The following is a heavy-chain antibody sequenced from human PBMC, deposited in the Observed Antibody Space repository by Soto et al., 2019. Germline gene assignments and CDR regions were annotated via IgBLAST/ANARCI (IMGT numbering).Heavy chain of an antibody. CDR2: IYYSGST. V-gene: IGHV4-59*01. Sequence: GKGLEWIGYIYYSGSTNYNPSLKSRVTISVDTSKNQFSLKLSSVTAADTAFFFFQADDGIRGLYTVSAFLLNRSTDL. D-gene: IGHD2-15*01. CDR3: QADDGIRGLYTVSAFLLNRSTDL. J-gene: IGHJ2*01.